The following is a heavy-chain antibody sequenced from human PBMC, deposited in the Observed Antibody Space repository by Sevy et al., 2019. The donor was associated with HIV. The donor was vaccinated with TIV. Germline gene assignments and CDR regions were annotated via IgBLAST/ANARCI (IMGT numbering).Heavy chain of an antibody. J-gene: IGHJ4*02. Sequence: GGSLRLSCAASGFTFSDHYMEWVRQAPGKGLEWVGRIRNKADSYTTEYAASVKGRFTISRDDSKNSLYLLMNSLKTEDTAVYYCATHAGIAAAGRVFDYWGKGTLVTVS. CDR2: IRNKADSYTT. V-gene: IGHV3-72*01. CDR1: GFTFSDHY. CDR3: ATHAGIAAAGRVFDY. D-gene: IGHD6-13*01.